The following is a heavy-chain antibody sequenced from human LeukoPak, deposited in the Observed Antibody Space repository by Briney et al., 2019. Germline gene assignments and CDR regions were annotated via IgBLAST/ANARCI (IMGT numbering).Heavy chain of an antibody. Sequence: PSETLSLTCTVSGGSISSGDYYWGWVRQPPGKGLEWIGYIYYSGSTYYNPSLKSRVTISVDTSKNQFSLKLSSVTAADTAVYYCARARAGYSYVPLDYYFDYWGQGTLVTVSS. J-gene: IGHJ4*02. CDR2: IYYSGST. V-gene: IGHV4-30-4*01. D-gene: IGHD5-18*01. CDR3: ARARAGYSYVPLDYYFDY. CDR1: GGSISSGDYY.